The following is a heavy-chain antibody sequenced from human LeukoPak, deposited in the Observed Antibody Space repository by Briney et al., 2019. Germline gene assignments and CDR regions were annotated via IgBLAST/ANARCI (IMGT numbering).Heavy chain of an antibody. D-gene: IGHD2/OR15-2a*01. V-gene: IGHV4-59*01. CDR1: GGSISSYY. CDR3: ARGTTPLDNWFDP. CDR2: IYYSGST. Sequence: PSETLSLTCTVSGGSISSYYWSWIRQPPGKGLEWIGYIYYSGSTNYNPSLKSRATISVDTSKNQFSLKLSSVTAADTAVYYCARGTTPLDNWFDPWGQGTLVTVSS. J-gene: IGHJ5*02.